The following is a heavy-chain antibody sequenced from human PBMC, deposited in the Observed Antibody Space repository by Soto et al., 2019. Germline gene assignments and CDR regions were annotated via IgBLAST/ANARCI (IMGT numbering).Heavy chain of an antibody. CDR1: GGSISSSSYY. J-gene: IGHJ4*02. CDR3: ASLEATYYYDSSGYNYFDY. CDR2: IYYSGST. Sequence: PSETLSLTCTVSGGSISSSSYYWGWIRQPPGKGLEWIGSIYYSGSTYCNPSLKSRVTISVDTSKNQFSLKLSSVTAADTAVYYCASLEATYYYDSSGYNYFDYWGQGTLVTVSS. V-gene: IGHV4-39*01. D-gene: IGHD3-22*01.